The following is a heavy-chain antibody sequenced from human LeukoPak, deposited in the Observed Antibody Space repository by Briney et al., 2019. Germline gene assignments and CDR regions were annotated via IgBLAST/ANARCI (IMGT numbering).Heavy chain of an antibody. CDR1: GYTFTSYG. Sequence: ASVKVSCKASGYTFTSYGISWVRQAPGQGLEWMGWISAYNGNTNYAQKLEGRVTMTTDTSTSTAYMELRSLRSDDTAVYYCAVPLGYCSGGSCLDAFDIWGQGTMVTISS. CDR2: ISAYNGNT. D-gene: IGHD2-15*01. V-gene: IGHV1-18*01. J-gene: IGHJ3*02. CDR3: AVPLGYCSGGSCLDAFDI.